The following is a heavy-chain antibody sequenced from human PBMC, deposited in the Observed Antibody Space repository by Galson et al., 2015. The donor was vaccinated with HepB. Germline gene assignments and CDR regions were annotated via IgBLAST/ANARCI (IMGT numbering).Heavy chain of an antibody. D-gene: IGHD3-16*01. J-gene: IGHJ3*02. Sequence: SVKVSCKASGYTFTSYGISWVRQAPGQGLEWMGLISAYNGNTNYVLKLQGRVTMTTDTSTSTAYMELRSLRSDDTAVYYCARETFVGGGAFDIWGQGTMVTVSS. CDR3: ARETFVGGGAFDI. CDR2: ISAYNGNT. CDR1: GYTFTSYG. V-gene: IGHV1-18*01.